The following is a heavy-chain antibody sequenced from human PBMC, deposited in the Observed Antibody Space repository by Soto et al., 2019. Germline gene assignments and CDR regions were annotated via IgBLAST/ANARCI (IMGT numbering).Heavy chain of an antibody. CDR1: GGTFSRYA. CDR2: IIPIFGKA. J-gene: IGHJ4*02. V-gene: IGHV1-69*01. Sequence: QVQLVQSGAEVKKPGSSVKVSCKASGGTFSRYAISWVRQAPGQGLEWMGGIIPIFGKANYAQKFQGRVMITADEATSKAYMELSSLRFEDTAVYYCAIVATVTTHFDYWVQGTLVTVSS. D-gene: IGHD4-17*01. CDR3: AIVATVTTHFDY.